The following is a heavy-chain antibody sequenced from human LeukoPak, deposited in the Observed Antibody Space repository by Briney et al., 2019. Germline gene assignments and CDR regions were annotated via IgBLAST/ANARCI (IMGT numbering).Heavy chain of an antibody. J-gene: IGHJ4*02. CDR2: ISDSGGST. V-gene: IGHV3-23*01. CDR1: GFIFTDYG. D-gene: IGHD1-26*01. CDR3: AKPQWELLD. Sequence: PGGSLRLSCAASGFIFTDYGMHWVRQAPGKGLEWVSAISDSGGSTYYADSVKGRFTISRDNSKNTLYLQMNSLRAEDTAVYYCAKPQWELLDWGQGTLVTVSS.